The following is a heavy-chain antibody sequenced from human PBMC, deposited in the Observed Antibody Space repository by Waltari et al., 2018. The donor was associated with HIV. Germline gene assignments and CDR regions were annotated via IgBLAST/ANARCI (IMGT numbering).Heavy chain of an antibody. Sequence: EVRLVESGGGVVKPGGCVTVSCTAPGFTFSRLSLTCVRLAPGQGLEWVASVSPASYHLDNSDAVKGRCTVSRDNSQNSRLLHLSALTAEDTALDYCVRDRNSMTTGDFDSWGQGVPVTVSS. D-gene: IGHD1-1*01. CDR1: GFTFSRLS. V-gene: IGHV3-21*02. CDR3: VRDRNSMTTGDFDS. CDR2: VSPASYHL. J-gene: IGHJ4*02.